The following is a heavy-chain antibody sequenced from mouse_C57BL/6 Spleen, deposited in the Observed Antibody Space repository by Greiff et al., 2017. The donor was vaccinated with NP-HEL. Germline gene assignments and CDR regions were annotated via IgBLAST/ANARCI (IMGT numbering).Heavy chain of an antibody. Sequence: VQLQQSGTVLARPGASVKMSCKTSGYTFTSYWMHWVKQRPGQGLEWIGAIYPGNSDTSYNQKFKGKAKLTAVTSASTAYMELSSLTNEDSAVYYCTRWAYGNSHWYFDVWGTGTTVTVSS. J-gene: IGHJ1*03. CDR3: TRWAYGNSHWYFDV. CDR2: IYPGNSDT. V-gene: IGHV1-5*01. D-gene: IGHD2-1*01. CDR1: GYTFTSYW.